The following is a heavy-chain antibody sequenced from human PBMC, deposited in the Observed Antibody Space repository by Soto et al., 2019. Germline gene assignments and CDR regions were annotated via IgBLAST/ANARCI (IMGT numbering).Heavy chain of an antibody. Sequence: SETLSLTCTVSGGSISSSSYYWGWIRQPPGKGLEWIGSIYYSGSTYYNPSLKSRVTISVDTSKNQFSLKLSSVTAADTAVYYCVRRSITMVRGVRTKSFDYWGQGTLVTVSS. D-gene: IGHD3-10*01. CDR3: VRRSITMVRGVRTKSFDY. CDR1: GGSISSSSYY. CDR2: IYYSGST. V-gene: IGHV4-39*01. J-gene: IGHJ4*02.